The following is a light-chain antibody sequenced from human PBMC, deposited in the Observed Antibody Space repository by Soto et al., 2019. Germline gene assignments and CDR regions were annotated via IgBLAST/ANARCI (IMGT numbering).Light chain of an antibody. CDR3: QTYGDSVFT. Sequence: EIVLTQSPGTLSLSPGERATLSCRASQRVSNSLVAWYQQKPGQAPRPLISAASSRATGVPDRFSGSGSGTGFTLTISSLEPEDFSVYYCQTYGDSVFTFCPGTKVETK. CDR1: QRVSNSL. CDR2: AAS. V-gene: IGKV3-20*01. J-gene: IGKJ3*01.